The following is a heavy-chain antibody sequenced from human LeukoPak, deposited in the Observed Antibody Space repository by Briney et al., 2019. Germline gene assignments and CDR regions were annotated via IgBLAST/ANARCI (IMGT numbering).Heavy chain of an antibody. D-gene: IGHD3-10*01. CDR2: ISGSGGST. V-gene: IGHV3-23*01. J-gene: IGHJ4*02. Sequence: PGGSLRLSCAASGFTFSSYAMSWVRQAPGKGLEWVSAISGSGGSTYYADSVKGRFTISGDNSKNTLYLQMNSLRAEDTAVYYCAKDPYGSGRSYFDYWGQGTLVTVSS. CDR3: AKDPYGSGRSYFDY. CDR1: GFTFSSYA.